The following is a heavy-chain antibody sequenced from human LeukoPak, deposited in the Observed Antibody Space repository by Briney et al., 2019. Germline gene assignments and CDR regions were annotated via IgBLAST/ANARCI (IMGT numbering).Heavy chain of an antibody. CDR3: AGEYSSSSEGYYFDY. CDR1: GGSISSYY. V-gene: IGHV4-59*01. Sequence: NPSETLSLTCTVSGGSISSYYWSWIRQPPGKGLEWIGYIYYSGSTNYNPSLKSRVTISVDTSKNQFSLKLSSVTAADTAVYYCAGEYSSSSEGYYFDYWGQGTLVTVSS. J-gene: IGHJ4*02. CDR2: IYYSGST. D-gene: IGHD6-6*01.